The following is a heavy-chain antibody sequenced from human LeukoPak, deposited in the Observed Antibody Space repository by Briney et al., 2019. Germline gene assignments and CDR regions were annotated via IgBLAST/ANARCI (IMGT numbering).Heavy chain of an antibody. D-gene: IGHD1-26*01. V-gene: IGHV1-18*01. CDR2: ISAYNGNT. J-gene: IGHJ3*02. Sequence: ASVKVSCKASGDTFTSYDINWVRQAPGQGLEWMGWISAYNGNTNYAQKLQGRVSMTTDTSTSTAYMELRSLRSDDTAVYYCARSVGATAFDIWGQGTMVTVSS. CDR3: ARSVGATAFDI. CDR1: GDTFTSYD.